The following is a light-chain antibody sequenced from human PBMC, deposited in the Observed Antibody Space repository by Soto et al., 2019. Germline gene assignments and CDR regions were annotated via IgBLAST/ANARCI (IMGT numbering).Light chain of an antibody. CDR1: QSLLHSNGYNY. V-gene: IGKV2-28*01. J-gene: IGKJ1*01. Sequence: DIVMTQSPLSLPVTPGEPASISCRSSQSLLHSNGYNYLDWYLQKPGQSPQLLIYLGSSRASGVPDRVSGSGSGTDFTLKISRVEPEDVGVYYCMQTLQTPPWTFGQGTKVEIK. CDR3: MQTLQTPPWT. CDR2: LGS.